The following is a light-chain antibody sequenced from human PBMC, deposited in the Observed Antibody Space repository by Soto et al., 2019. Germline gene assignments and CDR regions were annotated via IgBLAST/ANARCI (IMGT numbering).Light chain of an antibody. Sequence: QSVLTQPPSVSGAPGQRVTISCTGRNSNIGAGYDVHWYQQLPGTAPKLLIYGNINRPSGVPDRFSGSKSGTSASLAITGLQAEDEADYYCQSYDSSLSGWMFGGGTKLTVL. V-gene: IGLV1-40*01. CDR2: GNI. CDR1: NSNIGAGYD. J-gene: IGLJ3*02. CDR3: QSYDSSLSGWM.